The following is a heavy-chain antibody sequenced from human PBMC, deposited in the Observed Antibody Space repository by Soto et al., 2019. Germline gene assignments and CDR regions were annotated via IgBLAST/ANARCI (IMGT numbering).Heavy chain of an antibody. J-gene: IGHJ4*02. V-gene: IGHV1-18*01. D-gene: IGHD4-17*01. CDR2: ISAYNGNT. CDR1: GYTFTSYG. CDR3: ARAHYRGTLTPPGY. Sequence: ASVKVSCKASGYTFTSYGISWVRQAPGQGLEWMGWISAYNGNTNYAQKLQGRVTMTTDTSTSTAYMELRSLRSDDTAVYYCARAHYRGTLTPPGYWGQGTLVTVSS.